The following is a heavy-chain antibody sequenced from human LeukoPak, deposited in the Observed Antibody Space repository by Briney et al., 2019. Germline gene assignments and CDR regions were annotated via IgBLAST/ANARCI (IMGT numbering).Heavy chain of an antibody. CDR3: ARGWELLGAFDY. Sequence: SETLSLTCTVSGDSISSGDYYWSWIRQPAGKGLEWIGRISSSGSTNYNPSLKSRVTISVDTSKNQFSLKLSSVTAADTAVYYCARGWELLGAFDYWGQGTLVTVSS. V-gene: IGHV4-61*02. CDR2: ISSSGST. D-gene: IGHD1-26*01. CDR1: GDSISSGDYY. J-gene: IGHJ4*02.